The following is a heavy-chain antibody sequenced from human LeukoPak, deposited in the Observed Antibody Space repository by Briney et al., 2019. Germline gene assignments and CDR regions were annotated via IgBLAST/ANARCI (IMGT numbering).Heavy chain of an antibody. CDR1: GFTFSSYA. CDR2: ISGSGGST. CDR3: AKNPDRIAAAAPFDY. J-gene: IGHJ4*02. V-gene: IGHV3-23*01. Sequence: GGSLRLSCAASGFTFSSYAMSWVRQAPGKGLEWVSAISGSGGSTYYADSVKGRFTISRDNSKNTLYLQMSSLRAEDTAVYYCAKNPDRIAAAAPFDYWGQGTLVTVSS. D-gene: IGHD6-13*01.